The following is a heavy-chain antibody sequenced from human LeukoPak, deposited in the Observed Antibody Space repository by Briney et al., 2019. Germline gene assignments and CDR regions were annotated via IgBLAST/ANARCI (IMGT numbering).Heavy chain of an antibody. CDR2: ISSSGSTI. CDR3: ARAEASPYYYDSSGYYLEYFQH. D-gene: IGHD3-22*01. Sequence: GGSLRLSCAASGFTFSDYYMSWIRQAPGKGLEWVSYISSSGSTIYYADSVKGRFTISRDNAKNSLYLQMNSLRAEDTAVYYCARAEASPYYYDSSGYYLEYFQHWGQGTLVTVSS. V-gene: IGHV3-11*04. J-gene: IGHJ1*01. CDR1: GFTFSDYY.